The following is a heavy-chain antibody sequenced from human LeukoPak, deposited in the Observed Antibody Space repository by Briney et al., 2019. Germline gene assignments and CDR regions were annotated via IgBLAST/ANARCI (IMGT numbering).Heavy chain of an antibody. Sequence: SETLSLTCTVSGGSISSSSYYWGWIRQPPGKGLEWIGSIYYSGSTYYKPSLKSRVTISVDTSKNQFSLKLSSVTAADTAVYYCARKTAYSSSSPWFDPWGQGTLVTVSS. CDR2: IYYSGST. J-gene: IGHJ5*02. V-gene: IGHV4-39*07. D-gene: IGHD6-6*01. CDR3: ARKTAYSSSSPWFDP. CDR1: GGSISSSSYY.